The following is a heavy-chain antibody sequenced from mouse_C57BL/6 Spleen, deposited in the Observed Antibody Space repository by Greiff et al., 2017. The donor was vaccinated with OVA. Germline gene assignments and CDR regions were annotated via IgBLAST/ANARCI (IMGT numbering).Heavy chain of an antibody. J-gene: IGHJ2*01. CDR2: IRNKANGYTT. CDR3: ASYRGLTGTLDY. Sequence: EVQLVESGGGLVQPGGSLSLSCAASGFTFTDYYMSWVRQPPGKALEWLGFIRNKANGYTTEYSASVKGRFTISRDNSQSIFYLQMNARRAEDSATYDCASYRGLTGTLDYWGQGTTLTVSS. D-gene: IGHD4-1*01. V-gene: IGHV7-3*01. CDR1: GFTFTDYY.